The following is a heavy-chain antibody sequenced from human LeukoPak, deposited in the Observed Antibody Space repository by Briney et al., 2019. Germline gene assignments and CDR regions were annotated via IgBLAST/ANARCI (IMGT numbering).Heavy chain of an antibody. CDR2: ISYDGSNK. D-gene: IGHD3-3*01. V-gene: IGHV3-30*18. J-gene: IGHJ3*02. CDR3: AKDRSPTYYDFWSGYYRYDAFDI. CDR1: GFTFSSYG. Sequence: PGGSLRLSCAASGFTFSSYGMHWVRQAPGKGLEWVAVISYDGSNKYYADSVKGRFTISRDNSKNTLYLQMSSLRAEDTAVYYCAKDRSPTYYDFWSGYYRYDAFDIWGQGTMVTVSS.